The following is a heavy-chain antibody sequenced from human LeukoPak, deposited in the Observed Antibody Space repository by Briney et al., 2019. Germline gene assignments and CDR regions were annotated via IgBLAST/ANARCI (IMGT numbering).Heavy chain of an antibody. V-gene: IGHV1-2*02. CDR2: INPNSGGT. CDR1: GYTFAGYY. J-gene: IGHJ4*02. Sequence: ASVKVSCKASGYTFAGYYMHWVRQAPGQGLEWMGWINPNSGGTNYAQKFQGRVTMTRDTSISTAYMELSRLRSDDTAVYYCARTNVEMGTIMDYWGQGTLVTVSS. D-gene: IGHD5-24*01. CDR3: ARTNVEMGTIMDY.